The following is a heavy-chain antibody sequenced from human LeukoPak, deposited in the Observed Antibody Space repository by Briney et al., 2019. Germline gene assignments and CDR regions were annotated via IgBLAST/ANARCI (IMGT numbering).Heavy chain of an antibody. CDR1: GYSFTSSW. J-gene: IGHJ4*02. Sequence: NHGESLKTSCKGSGYSFTSSWIGWVRQMPGKGLEWMGIIYPGDSDTRYRPSFQGQVTISADKSISTAYLQWSSLNTSDTAMYYCARYTDHYYFDYWGQGTLVTVSS. CDR3: ARYTDHYYFDY. D-gene: IGHD1-1*01. V-gene: IGHV5-51*01. CDR2: IYPGDSDT.